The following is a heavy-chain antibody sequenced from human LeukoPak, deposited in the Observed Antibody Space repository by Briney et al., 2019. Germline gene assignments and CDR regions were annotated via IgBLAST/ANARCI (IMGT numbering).Heavy chain of an antibody. CDR2: IYYSGST. J-gene: IGHJ6*03. CDR3: AKKDYYYMDV. Sequence: PSETLSLTCTVSGGSISSSSYYWGWIRQPPGKGLEWIGSIYYSGSTYYNPSLKSRVTISVDKSKNQFSLKLNSVTAADTAVYYCAKKDYYYMDVWGKGTTVTASS. V-gene: IGHV4-39*07. CDR1: GGSISSSSYY.